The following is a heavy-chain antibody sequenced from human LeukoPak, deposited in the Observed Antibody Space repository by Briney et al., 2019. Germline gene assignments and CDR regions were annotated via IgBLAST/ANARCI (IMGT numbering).Heavy chain of an antibody. CDR2: ISSSSSYI. D-gene: IGHD3-10*01. Sequence: GGSLRLSCAASGFTFSSYSMNWVRQAPGKGLEWVSSISSSSSYIYYADSVKGRFTISRDNAKNSLYLQMNSLRAEDTAVYYCAKEWIGEPMGNDAFDIWGQGTMVTVSS. J-gene: IGHJ3*02. V-gene: IGHV3-21*01. CDR3: AKEWIGEPMGNDAFDI. CDR1: GFTFSSYS.